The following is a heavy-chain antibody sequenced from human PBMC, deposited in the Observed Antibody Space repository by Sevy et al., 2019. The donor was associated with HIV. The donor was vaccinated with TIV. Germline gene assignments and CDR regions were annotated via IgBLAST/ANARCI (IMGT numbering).Heavy chain of an antibody. CDR2: INHSGST. D-gene: IGHD3-9*01. V-gene: IGHV4-34*01. Sequence: SETLSLTCAVYGGSFSGYYWSWIRQPPGKGLEWIGEINHSGSTNYNPSLKSRVTLSVDTSKNQFSLKLSSVTAADTAVYYCASVLRYFDWLLPYYYGMDVWGQGTTVTVSS. CDR3: ASVLRYFDWLLPYYYGMDV. J-gene: IGHJ6*02. CDR1: GGSFSGYY.